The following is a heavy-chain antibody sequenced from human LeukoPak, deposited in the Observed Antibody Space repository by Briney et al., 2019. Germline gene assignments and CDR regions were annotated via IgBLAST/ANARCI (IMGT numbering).Heavy chain of an antibody. Sequence: PGGSLRLSCAASGFTFSDSGLHWVRQAPGQGLEWVGRMRSKTQNYATAYAASVKGRFTISRDDSKNTAFLQMNSLKTEDTAVYYCTNYDDSSDLWGYWGQGTLVTVSS. V-gene: IGHV3-73*01. CDR2: MRSKTQNYAT. D-gene: IGHD3-22*01. J-gene: IGHJ4*02. CDR3: TNYDDSSDLWGY. CDR1: GFTFSDSG.